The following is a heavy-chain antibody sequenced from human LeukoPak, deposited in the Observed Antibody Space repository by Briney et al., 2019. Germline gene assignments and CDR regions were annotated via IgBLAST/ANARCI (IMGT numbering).Heavy chain of an antibody. Sequence: PGGSLRLSCAASGFTFSSYWMSWGRQAPGKGLEWVANIRQDGSEKHYVDSVKGRFTNSRDNAKTSLYLQMNSLRAEDTAVYYCARDHSSGYYCVPFPHAFDIWGQGTMVTVSS. V-gene: IGHV3-7*01. CDR3: ARDHSSGYYCVPFPHAFDI. J-gene: IGHJ3*02. CDR2: IRQDGSEK. D-gene: IGHD3-22*01. CDR1: GFTFSSYW.